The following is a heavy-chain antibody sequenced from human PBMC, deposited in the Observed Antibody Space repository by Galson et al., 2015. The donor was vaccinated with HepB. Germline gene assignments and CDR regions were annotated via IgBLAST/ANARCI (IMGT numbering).Heavy chain of an antibody. CDR2: IYYSGST. J-gene: IGHJ6*02. CDR3: ARDYTAYYYDSSGYGMDV. Sequence: QVQLQESGPGLVKPSETLSLTCTVSGGSISSYYWGWIRQHPGKGLEWIGYIYYSGSTNYNPSLKSRVTISVYTSKNQFSLKLSSVTAADTAVYYCARDYTAYYYDSSGYGMDVWGQGTTVTVSS. D-gene: IGHD3-22*01. CDR1: GGSISSYY. V-gene: IGHV4-59*01.